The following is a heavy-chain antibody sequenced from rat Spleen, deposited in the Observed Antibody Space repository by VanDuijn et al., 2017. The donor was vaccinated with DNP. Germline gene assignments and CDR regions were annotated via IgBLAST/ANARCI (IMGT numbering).Heavy chain of an antibody. Sequence: EVLLQESGPGLVKPSQSLSLTCSVTFYSITSNYWGWIRKFPGNKMEWIGHISYSGSTSSNPYLKSRISITRDTSKNQFFLQLNSVTTEDTATYYCTRHTMGPYWYFDFWGPGTMVTVSS. CDR1: FYSITSNY. D-gene: IGHD1-7*01. CDR2: ISYSGST. CDR3: TRHTMGPYWYFDF. V-gene: IGHV3-1*01. J-gene: IGHJ1*01.